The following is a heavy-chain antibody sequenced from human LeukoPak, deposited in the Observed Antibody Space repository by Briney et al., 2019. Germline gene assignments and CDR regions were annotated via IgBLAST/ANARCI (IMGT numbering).Heavy chain of an antibody. D-gene: IGHD3-10*01. CDR1: GYSFTTCW. Sequence: GESLKISCKGSGYSFTTCWIAWVRQIPGKGLEWMGIIYPGDSDTKYSPSFQGQVTISADKSISTAYLQWSSLKASDTAMYYCARGTGSGSYYNPPVPFDYWGQGTLVTVSS. CDR2: IYPGDSDT. CDR3: ARGTGSGSYYNPPVPFDY. V-gene: IGHV5-51*01. J-gene: IGHJ4*02.